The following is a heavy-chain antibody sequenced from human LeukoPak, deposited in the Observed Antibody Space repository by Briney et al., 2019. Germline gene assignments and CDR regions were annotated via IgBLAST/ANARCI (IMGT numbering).Heavy chain of an antibody. CDR2: ISGDGVST. CDR3: AKDLGPSGAGWFDP. CDR1: GFTFDDYA. Sequence: GXXLRLSCAASGFTFDDYAIHWVRHVPGKVLEWVSLISGDGVSTYYADSVKGRFTISIDNSKNSLYLQMNSLRTEDTALYYCAKDLGPSGAGWFDPWGQGTLVTVSS. J-gene: IGHJ5*02. D-gene: IGHD7-27*01. V-gene: IGHV3-43*02.